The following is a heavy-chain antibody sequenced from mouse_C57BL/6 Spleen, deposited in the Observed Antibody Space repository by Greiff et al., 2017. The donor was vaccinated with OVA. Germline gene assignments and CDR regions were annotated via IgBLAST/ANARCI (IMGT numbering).Heavy chain of an antibody. V-gene: IGHV1-81*01. Sequence: VQLQQSGADLARPGASVKLSCKASGYTFTSYGISWVKQRTGQGLEWIGEIYPRSGNTYYNEKFKGKATLTADKSSSTAYMELRSLTSEDSAVYFCAREGLLLRYFDVWGTGTTVTVSS. D-gene: IGHD1-1*01. CDR2: IYPRSGNT. CDR3: AREGLLLRYFDV. J-gene: IGHJ1*03. CDR1: GYTFTSYG.